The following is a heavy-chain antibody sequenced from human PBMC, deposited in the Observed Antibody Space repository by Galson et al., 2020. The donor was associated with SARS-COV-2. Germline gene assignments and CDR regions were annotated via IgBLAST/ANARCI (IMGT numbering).Heavy chain of an antibody. CDR3: ARAYSRFGVVITADY. CDR2: INAGNGNT. CDR1: GYTFTSYA. V-gene: IGHV1-3*01. D-gene: IGHD3-3*01. J-gene: IGHJ4*02. Sequence: ASVKVSCKASGYTFTSYAMHWVRQDPGQRLEWMGWINAGNGNTKYSQKFQGRVTITRDTSASTAYTELSSLRSEDTAVYYCARAYSRFGVVITADYWGQGTLVTVSS.